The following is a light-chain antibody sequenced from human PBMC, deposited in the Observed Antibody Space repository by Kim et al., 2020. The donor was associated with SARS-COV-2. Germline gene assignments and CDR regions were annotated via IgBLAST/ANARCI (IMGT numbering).Light chain of an antibody. CDR2: YNT. J-gene: IGLJ1*01. CDR1: DIGGKS. V-gene: IGLV3-21*04. CDR3: QVWDISSDHYV. Sequence: APGKTARITCGGNDIGGKSVHWYQQRPGQAPVLVLYYNTDRPSGIPERFSGSNSGNTATLTINRVEAGDEADYYCQVWDISSDHYVFGTGTKVTVL.